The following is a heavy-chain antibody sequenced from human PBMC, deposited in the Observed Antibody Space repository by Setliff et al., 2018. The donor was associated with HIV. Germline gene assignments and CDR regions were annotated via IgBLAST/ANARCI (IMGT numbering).Heavy chain of an antibody. CDR3: AHRLHIWDFFDY. J-gene: IGHJ4*02. CDR2: IYWDDDK. Sequence: KSGPTLVNPTQTLTLTCTFSGFSFSTNGVGVGWIRQPPGKALEWLALIYWDDDKHYNPSLKTRLTVTKDTSKNQVVLTMTNMDPVDTATYFWAHRLHIWDFFDYWGPGTVVTVSS. D-gene: IGHD3-16*01. CDR1: GFSFSTNGVG. V-gene: IGHV2-5*02.